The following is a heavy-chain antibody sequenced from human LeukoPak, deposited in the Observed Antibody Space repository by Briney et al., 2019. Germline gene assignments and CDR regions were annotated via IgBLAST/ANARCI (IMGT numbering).Heavy chain of an antibody. CDR1: GYSISSGYY. CDR2: IYHSGST. J-gene: IGHJ5*02. Sequence: SETLSLTCTVSGYSISSGYYWGWIRQPPGKGLEWIGSIYHSGSTYYNPSLKSRVTISVDTSKNQFSLKLSSVTAADTAVYYCARGDKQQSRDIVVVVAASWFDPWGQGTLVTVSS. CDR3: ARGDKQQSRDIVVVVAASWFDP. V-gene: IGHV4-38-2*02. D-gene: IGHD2-15*01.